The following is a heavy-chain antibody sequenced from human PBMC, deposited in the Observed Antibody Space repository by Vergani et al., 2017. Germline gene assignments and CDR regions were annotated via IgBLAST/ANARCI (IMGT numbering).Heavy chain of an antibody. Sequence: EVQLVESGGGLVQPGGSLRLSCAASGFTFSSYWMSWVRQAPGKGLEWVANIKQDGSEKYYVDSVKGRFTISRDHAKNSLYLQMNSLRAEDTAVYYCAGSPSILTGYYRGGFYYWGQGTLVTVSS. CDR1: GFTFSSYW. CDR3: AGSPSILTGYYRGGFYY. V-gene: IGHV3-7*01. J-gene: IGHJ4*02. D-gene: IGHD3-9*01. CDR2: IKQDGSEK.